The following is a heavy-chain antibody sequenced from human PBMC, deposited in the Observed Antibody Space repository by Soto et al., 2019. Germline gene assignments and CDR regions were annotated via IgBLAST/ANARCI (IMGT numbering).Heavy chain of an antibody. V-gene: IGHV3-48*04. CDR2: IDSSGSIT. CDR3: ARDQPRYSGYRLDY. D-gene: IGHD6-25*01. CDR1: GFTIYTYS. Sequence: PGGSLRLSCAASGFTIYTYSMNWVLQAPGKRLEWISYIDSSGSITYYADSVKGRFTLSRDNAKNSLYLQISSLRAEDTAGYYWARDQPRYSGYRLDYWGQGKMVTVSS. J-gene: IGHJ4*02.